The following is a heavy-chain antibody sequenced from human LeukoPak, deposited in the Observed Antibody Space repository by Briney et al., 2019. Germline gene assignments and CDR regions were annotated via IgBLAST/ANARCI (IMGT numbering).Heavy chain of an antibody. CDR2: IKQDGSEK. V-gene: IGHV3-7*01. CDR3: ARSRLVNWFDP. CDR1: GFTYSSYW. D-gene: IGHD6-19*01. J-gene: IGHJ5*02. Sequence: GGSLRLSCAASGFTYSSYWMSWVRQAPGKGLEWVANIKQDGSEKYYVDSVKGRFTISRDNAKNSLYLQMNSLRAEDTAVYYCARSRLVNWFDPWGQGTLVTVSS.